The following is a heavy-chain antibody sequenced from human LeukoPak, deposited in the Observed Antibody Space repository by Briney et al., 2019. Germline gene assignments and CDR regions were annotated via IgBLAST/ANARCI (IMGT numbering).Heavy chain of an antibody. CDR2: ISYSGNT. CDR3: TRWAGLGPWDY. Sequence: PSETLSLTCSVSGGSVSSYQWGWIRQPPGKGLEWIAYISYSGNTKYSPSLRSRVTISIDTSKNQFSLRLSSVTAADTAIYYCTRWAGLGPWDYWGQGTLVTVPS. V-gene: IGHV4-59*02. D-gene: IGHD6-19*01. J-gene: IGHJ4*02. CDR1: GGSVSSYQ.